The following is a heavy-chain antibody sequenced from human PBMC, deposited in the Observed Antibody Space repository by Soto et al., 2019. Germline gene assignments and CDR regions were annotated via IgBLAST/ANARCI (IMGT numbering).Heavy chain of an antibody. CDR3: ARGPPPYYGSGSYYNPYFDY. J-gene: IGHJ4*02. D-gene: IGHD3-10*01. CDR1: GFIFWDYL. V-gene: IGHV3-7*01. CDR2: IGQDGNNK. Sequence: GGALRLSCATPGFIFWDYLMTRARQGPGEGVEWVATIGQDGNNKYYVDSVKGRFTISRDNAKNSLYLQMNGLRAEDTAVYYCARGPPPYYGSGSYYNPYFDYWGQGTLVTV.